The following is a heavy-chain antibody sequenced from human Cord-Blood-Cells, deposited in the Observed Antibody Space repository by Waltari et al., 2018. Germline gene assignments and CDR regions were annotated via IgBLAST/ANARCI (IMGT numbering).Heavy chain of an antibody. D-gene: IGHD4-17*01. V-gene: IGHV1-69*01. Sequence: QVQLVQSGAEVKKPGSSVKVSCKASGGTFSSYAISWVRQAPGPGLEWMGGIIPIFGTANYAQKFQGRVTITADESTSTAYMELSSLRSEDTAVYYCARDPPSPNDYPKSHYYYYYGMDVWGQGTTVTVSS. J-gene: IGHJ6*02. CDR2: IIPIFGTA. CDR1: GGTFSSYA. CDR3: ARDPPSPNDYPKSHYYYYYGMDV.